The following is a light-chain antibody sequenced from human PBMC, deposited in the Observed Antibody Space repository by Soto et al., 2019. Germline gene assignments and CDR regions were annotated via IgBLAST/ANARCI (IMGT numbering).Light chain of an antibody. CDR3: QHYQSGHPIT. J-gene: IGKJ5*01. Sequence: EILLTQSPDTLSLSPGERATLSCRAAQSVDTRLAWYQHKTGQAPRLLISGASSRATGIPDRFTGSGSETSFTLTISRLEHEDFALYYCQHYQSGHPITFGQGTRLEIK. CDR1: QSVDTRL. CDR2: GAS. V-gene: IGKV3-20*01.